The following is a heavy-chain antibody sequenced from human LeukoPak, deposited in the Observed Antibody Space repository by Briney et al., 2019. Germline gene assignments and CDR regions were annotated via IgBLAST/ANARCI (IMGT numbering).Heavy chain of an antibody. CDR1: GFTFSSYG. V-gene: IGHV3-30*18. CDR2: ISYDGSNK. J-gene: IGHJ3*02. Sequence: PGGSLRLSCAASGFTFSSYGMHWVRQAPGKGLEWVAVISYDGSNKYYADSVKGRFTISRDNSKNTLYLQMNSLRAEDTAVYYCAKDGGGFWSGYYTAFDIWGQGTMVTVSS. D-gene: IGHD3-3*01. CDR3: AKDGGGFWSGYYTAFDI.